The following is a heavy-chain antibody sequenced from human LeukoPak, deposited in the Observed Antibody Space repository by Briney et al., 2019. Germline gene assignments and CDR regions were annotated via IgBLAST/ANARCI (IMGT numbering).Heavy chain of an antibody. J-gene: IGHJ6*02. CDR2: ISAYNGNT. V-gene: IGHV1-18*01. CDR1: GYTFTSYG. CDR3: ARRLPTAAGPLGYYGMDV. Sequence: ASVKVSCKASGYTFTSYGISWVRQAPGQGLEWMGWISAYNGNTNYAQKLQGRVTMTKDTSTSTAYMELRSLRSDDTAVYYCARRLPTAAGPLGYYGMDVWGQGTTVTVSS. D-gene: IGHD6-13*01.